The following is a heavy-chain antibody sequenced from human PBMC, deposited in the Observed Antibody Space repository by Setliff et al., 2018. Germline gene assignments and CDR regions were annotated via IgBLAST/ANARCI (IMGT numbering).Heavy chain of an antibody. CDR2: IYTSGST. Sequence: KPSETLSLTCTVSGGSISNYYWTWIRQPPGKGLDWIGYIYTSGSTNYNPSLKSRVTISVDTSKNQFSLELSFVTAADTAVYYCARDRKEVVISPSQAAFDIWGQGTMVTVSS. V-gene: IGHV4-4*08. CDR1: GGSISNYY. D-gene: IGHD3-22*01. J-gene: IGHJ3*02. CDR3: ARDRKEVVISPSQAAFDI.